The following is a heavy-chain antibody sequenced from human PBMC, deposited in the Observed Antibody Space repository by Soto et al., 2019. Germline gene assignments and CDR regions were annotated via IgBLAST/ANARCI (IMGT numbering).Heavy chain of an antibody. Sequence: ASVKVSCKASGYTFTGYYMHWVRQAPGQGLEWMGWINPNSGGTNYAQKFQGWVTMTRDTSISTAYMELSRLRFDDTAVYYCARGSFDCSGGSCSNYYFDYWGQGTLVTVSS. CDR1: GYTFTGYY. J-gene: IGHJ4*02. CDR2: INPNSGGT. CDR3: ARGSFDCSGGSCSNYYFDY. D-gene: IGHD2-15*01. V-gene: IGHV1-2*04.